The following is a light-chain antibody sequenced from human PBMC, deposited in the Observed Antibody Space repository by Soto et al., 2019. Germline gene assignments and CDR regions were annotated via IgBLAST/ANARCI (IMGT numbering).Light chain of an antibody. Sequence: DIPMTQSPSSLSASVGDRVTITCRASQSVSSYLNWYQQTPGHAPKLLIYAASTLQSGVPSRFSGSGSGTDFILIIHSLQPEDFATYYCQQTFSAPWTFGQGTKVEIK. V-gene: IGKV1-39*01. CDR1: QSVSSY. CDR3: QQTFSAPWT. CDR2: AAS. J-gene: IGKJ1*01.